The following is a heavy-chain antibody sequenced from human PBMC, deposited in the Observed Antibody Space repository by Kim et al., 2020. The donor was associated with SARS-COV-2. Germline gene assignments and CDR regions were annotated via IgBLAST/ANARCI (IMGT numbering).Heavy chain of an antibody. Sequence: SQTLSLTCTVSGGSISSYYWSWIRQPPGKGLEWIGYIYYSGSTNYNPSLKSRVTISVDTSKNQFSLKLSSVTAADTAVYYCASWDSSGYYTNRAFDIWGQGTMVTVSS. D-gene: IGHD3-22*01. CDR3: ASWDSSGYYTNRAFDI. CDR1: GGSISSYY. V-gene: IGHV4-59*01. J-gene: IGHJ3*02. CDR2: IYYSGST.